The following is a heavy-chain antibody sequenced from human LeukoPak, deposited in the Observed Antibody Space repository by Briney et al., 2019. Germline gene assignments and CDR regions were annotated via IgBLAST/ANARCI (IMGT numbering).Heavy chain of an antibody. CDR3: ARRTTAMAMAFDI. CDR1: GFTFSSYW. J-gene: IGHJ3*02. Sequence: PGGSLRLSCAASGFTFSSYWMSWVRQAPGKGLEWVANIKQDGSEKYYVDSVKGRFTISRDNAKNSLYLQMNSLRAEDTAVYYCARRTTAMAMAFDIWGQGTMVTVSS. D-gene: IGHD5-18*01. CDR2: IKQDGSEK. V-gene: IGHV3-7*03.